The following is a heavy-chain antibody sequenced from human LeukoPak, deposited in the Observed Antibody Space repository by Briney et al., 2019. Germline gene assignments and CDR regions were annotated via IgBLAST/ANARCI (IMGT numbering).Heavy chain of an antibody. Sequence: SVKVSCKASGGTFSSYAISWVRQAPGQGLEWMGRIIPIFGTANYAQKFQGRVTITTDESTSTAYMELSSLRSEDTAVYYCASLMGDRTPGYWGRGTLVTVSS. D-gene: IGHD3-16*01. V-gene: IGHV1-69*05. CDR3: ASLMGDRTPGY. CDR2: IIPIFGTA. CDR1: GGTFSSYA. J-gene: IGHJ4*02.